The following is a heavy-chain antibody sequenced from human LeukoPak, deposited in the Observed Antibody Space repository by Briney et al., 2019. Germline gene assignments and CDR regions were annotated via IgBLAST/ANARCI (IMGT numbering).Heavy chain of an antibody. Sequence: SETLSLTCTVSGGSISSYYWSWIRQPPGKGLDWIGYIYYRGSTNYNPSLKSRVTISVETSKNQFSLKLSSVTAADTAVYYCARVVVPAAMGGMDVWGQGTTVTVSS. V-gene: IGHV4-59*01. CDR1: GGSISSYY. D-gene: IGHD2-2*01. CDR2: IYYRGST. CDR3: ARVVVPAAMGGMDV. J-gene: IGHJ6*02.